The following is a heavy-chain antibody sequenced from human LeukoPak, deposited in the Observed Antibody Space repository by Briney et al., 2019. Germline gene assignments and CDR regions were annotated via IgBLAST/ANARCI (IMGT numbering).Heavy chain of an antibody. CDR3: AKTRVRYSNYAGFDY. Sequence: SETLSLTCTVSGGSIINTNYYWAWIRQPPGRGLEWMGGIYYPGSTYCKPSLKSRLTISIDTSNNQFFLKLTSVTAEDTAVYYCAKTRVRYSNYAGFDYWGQGTLVTVSS. CDR2: IYYPGST. D-gene: IGHD4-11*01. V-gene: IGHV4-39*01. J-gene: IGHJ4*02. CDR1: GGSIINTNYY.